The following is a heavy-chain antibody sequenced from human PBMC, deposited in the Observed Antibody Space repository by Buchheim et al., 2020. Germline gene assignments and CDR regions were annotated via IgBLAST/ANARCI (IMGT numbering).Heavy chain of an antibody. CDR1: GGSISSGGYY. V-gene: IGHV4-31*03. CDR2: IYYSGST. D-gene: IGHD3-10*01. J-gene: IGHJ5*02. Sequence: QVQLQESGPGLVKPSQTLSLTCTVSGGSISSGGYYWSWIRPHPGKGLEWIGYIYYSGSTYYHPSLKSRVTISVDTSKNQFSLKLSSVTAADTAVYYCARDRMVRGVTTYNWFDPWGQGTL. CDR3: ARDRMVRGVTTYNWFDP.